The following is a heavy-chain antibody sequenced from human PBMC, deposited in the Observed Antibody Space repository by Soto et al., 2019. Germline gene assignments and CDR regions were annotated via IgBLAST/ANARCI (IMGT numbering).Heavy chain of an antibody. V-gene: IGHV1-8*01. D-gene: IGHD6-19*01. CDR1: GYTFTSYD. CDR2: MNPNSGNT. CDR3: AIDSGWYSWFDP. Sequence: QVQLVQSGAEVKKPGASVKVSCKASGYTFTSYDINWVRQATGQGLEWMGWMNPNSGNTGYAQKFQGRXXMXRXXSISTAYMELSSLRSEDTAVYYCAIDSGWYSWFDPWGQGTLVTVSS. J-gene: IGHJ5*02.